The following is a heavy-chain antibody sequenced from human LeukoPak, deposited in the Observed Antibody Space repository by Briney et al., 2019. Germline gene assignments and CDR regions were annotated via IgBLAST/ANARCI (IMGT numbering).Heavy chain of an antibody. CDR3: VRDKYYDWL. D-gene: IGHD3-3*01. Sequence: GGSLRLSCAASGLTFSDYYMSWIRQAPGKGLEWVSYISSNGNSVYYADSVKGRFTISRDNAKNSLYLQMNSLRAEDTAVYYCVRDKYYDWLWGQGTLVTVSS. CDR2: ISSNGNSV. CDR1: GLTFSDYY. J-gene: IGHJ4*02. V-gene: IGHV3-11*01.